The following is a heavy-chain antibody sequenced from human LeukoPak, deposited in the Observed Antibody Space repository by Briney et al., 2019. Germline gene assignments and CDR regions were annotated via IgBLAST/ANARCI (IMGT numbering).Heavy chain of an antibody. Sequence: GGPVRLSCAASGFTFSDYAMHWVRQAPGKGLEWVAVISYDGSNKYYGDSVKGRFTISRDNSKNTLSLQMNSLRAEDTAVYFCARGYSTSWSNWFDPWGQGTLVTVSS. CDR3: ARGYSTSWSNWFDP. J-gene: IGHJ5*02. CDR1: GFTFSDYA. D-gene: IGHD6-13*01. V-gene: IGHV3-30*04. CDR2: ISYDGSNK.